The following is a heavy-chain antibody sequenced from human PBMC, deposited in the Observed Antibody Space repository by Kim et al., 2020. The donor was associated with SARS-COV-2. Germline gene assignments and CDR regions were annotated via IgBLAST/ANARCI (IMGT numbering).Heavy chain of an antibody. CDR3: ARGYDYVWGSYRCEFDY. CDR2: ISAYNGNT. D-gene: IGHD3-16*02. CDR1: GYTFTSYG. Sequence: ASVKVSCKASGYTFTSYGISWVRQAPGQELEWMGWISAYNGNTNYAQKLQGRVTMTTDTSTSTAYMELRSLRSDDTAVYYCARGYDYVWGSYRCEFDYWGQGTLVTVSS. V-gene: IGHV1-18*01. J-gene: IGHJ4*02.